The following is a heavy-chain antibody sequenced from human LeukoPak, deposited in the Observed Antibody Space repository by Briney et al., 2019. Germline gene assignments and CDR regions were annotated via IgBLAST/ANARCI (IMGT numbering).Heavy chain of an antibody. Sequence: GGSLRLSCAASGFTFSSYAMSWVRQAPGKGLEWVAVISYDGSNKYYADSVKGRFTISRDNSKNTLYLQMNSLKPEDTAVYYCAKGRTKGLAAYYYGMDVWGQGTTVTVSS. V-gene: IGHV3-30*18. J-gene: IGHJ6*02. CDR3: AKGRTKGLAAYYYGMDV. CDR2: ISYDGSNK. D-gene: IGHD2-8*01. CDR1: GFTFSSYA.